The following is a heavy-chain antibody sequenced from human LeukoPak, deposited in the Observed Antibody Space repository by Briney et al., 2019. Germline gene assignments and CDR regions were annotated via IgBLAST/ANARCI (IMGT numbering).Heavy chain of an antibody. CDR3: ARDGRGYSYGFDY. CDR1: GGTFSSYA. D-gene: IGHD5-18*01. V-gene: IGHV1-69*05. Sequence: SVKVSCKASGGTFSSYAISWVRQAPGPGLEWMGGIIPIFGTANYAQKFQGRVTITTDESTSTAYMELSSLRSEDTAVYYCARDGRGYSYGFDYWGQGTLVTVSS. J-gene: IGHJ4*02. CDR2: IIPIFGTA.